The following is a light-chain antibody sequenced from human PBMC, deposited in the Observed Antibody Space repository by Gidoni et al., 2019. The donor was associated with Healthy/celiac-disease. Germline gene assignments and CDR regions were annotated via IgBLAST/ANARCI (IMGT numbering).Light chain of an antibody. V-gene: IGLV2-11*01. CDR1: SSDVGGYNY. Sequence: QSALTQPRSVSGSPGQSVTISCTGNSSDVGGYNYVSWYQQHPVKAPKLMIYDVSKRPSGVPDRFSGSKSGNTASLTISGLQAEDEADYYCCSYAGSYTYVVFGGGTKLTVL. CDR3: CSYAGSYTYVV. CDR2: DVS. J-gene: IGLJ2*01.